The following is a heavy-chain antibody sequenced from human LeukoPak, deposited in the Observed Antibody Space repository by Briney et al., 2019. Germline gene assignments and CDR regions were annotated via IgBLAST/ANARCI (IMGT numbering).Heavy chain of an antibody. CDR3: ARGEGNDYVCGSFYYYLHV. CDR2: INNIGHT. CDR1: GDSFHGYY. Sequence: SETLSLTCGVNGDSFHGYYWTWIRQSPGKGLGWVGEINNIGHTNYNPSLKNRFTISLDTSQKQFSLKVSAVTAADTAVYHCARGEGNDYVCGSFYYYLHVWGNGTTVTVS. J-gene: IGHJ6*03. V-gene: IGHV4-34*01. D-gene: IGHD3-16*01.